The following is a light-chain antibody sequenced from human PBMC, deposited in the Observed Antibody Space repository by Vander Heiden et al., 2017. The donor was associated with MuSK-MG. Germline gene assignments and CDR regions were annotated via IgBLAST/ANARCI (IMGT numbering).Light chain of an antibody. J-gene: IGLJ3*02. Sequence: QSALPPPASVSGSPGPSLTISCTGTSSDVGGYNYGSWYQQHPGKAPKLMIDEVSNRPSGVSNRFSGSKSGNTASLSSAGLEDEDEADYYGSSNTSSSTWVFGGGTKLTVL. V-gene: IGLV2-14*01. CDR3: SSNTSSSTWV. CDR1: SSDVGGYNY. CDR2: EVS.